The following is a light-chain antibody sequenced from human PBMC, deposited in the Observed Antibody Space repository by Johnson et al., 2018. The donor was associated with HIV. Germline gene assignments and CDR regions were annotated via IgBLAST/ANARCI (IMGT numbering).Light chain of an antibody. V-gene: IGLV1-51*01. J-gene: IGLJ1*01. Sequence: QSVLTQPPSVSAAPGQKVTISCSGSSSNIGNNYVSWYQQLPGTAPKLLIYDNNKRPSGIPDRFSGSKSGTSATLGITGLQTGDEAVYYCGTWDSSLSAGRVFGTGTKVTVL. CDR2: DNN. CDR1: SSNIGNNY. CDR3: GTWDSSLSAGRV.